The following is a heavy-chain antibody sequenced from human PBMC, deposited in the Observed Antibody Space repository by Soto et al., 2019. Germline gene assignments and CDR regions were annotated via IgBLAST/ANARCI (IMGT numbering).Heavy chain of an antibody. D-gene: IGHD3-9*01. V-gene: IGHV1-46*03. Sequence: ASVKVSCKASGYTFTSYYMHWVRQAPGQGLEWMGIINPSGGSTSYAQKFQGRVTITRDTSTSTVYMELSSLRSEDTAVYYCARYDTYYDILTGYYDWGQGTLVTVSS. CDR3: ARYDTYYDILTGYYD. J-gene: IGHJ4*02. CDR1: GYTFTSYY. CDR2: INPSGGST.